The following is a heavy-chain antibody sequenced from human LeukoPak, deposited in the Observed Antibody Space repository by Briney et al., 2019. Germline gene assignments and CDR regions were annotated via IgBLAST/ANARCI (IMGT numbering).Heavy chain of an antibody. D-gene: IGHD2-15*01. CDR3: STRLVAPYYYYYYMDV. Sequence: GGSLRLSCAASGFTFSSYSMNWVRQAPGKGLEWVSSISSSSGYINYEASVKRRFTITRNNAKNSIYLQMNSLRAEDTAVYYCSTRLVAPYYYYYYMDVWGKGTTVTVSS. CDR2: ISSSSGYI. V-gene: IGHV3-21*01. CDR1: GFTFSSYS. J-gene: IGHJ6*03.